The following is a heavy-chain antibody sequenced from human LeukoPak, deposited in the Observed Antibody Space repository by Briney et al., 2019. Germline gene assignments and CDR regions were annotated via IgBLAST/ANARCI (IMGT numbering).Heavy chain of an antibody. CDR2: IYYSGNT. D-gene: IGHD3-10*01. CDR1: GGSISSHY. V-gene: IGHV4-59*08. CDR3: ARHQLRGFLDDN. Sequence: SETLSLTCTVSGGSISSHYWSWIRQPRGKGLGWIGCIYYSGNTNYNPSLESRVTISVDTSKNQFSLKLSSVTAADTAVYYCARHQLRGFLDDNWGQGTLVTVSS. J-gene: IGHJ4*02.